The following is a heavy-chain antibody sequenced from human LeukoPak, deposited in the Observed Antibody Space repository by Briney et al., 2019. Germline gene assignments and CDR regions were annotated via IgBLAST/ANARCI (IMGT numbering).Heavy chain of an antibody. CDR3: ARPQYRYWYFGL. J-gene: IGHJ2*01. CDR2: IYYSGST. Sequence: SETLSLTCTVSGGSIISYYWSWIRQPPGKGLEWIGYIYYSGSTNYNPSLKSRVTISVDTSKNQFSLKLSSVTAADTAVYYCARPQYRYWYFGLWGRGTLVTVSS. D-gene: IGHD3-16*02. V-gene: IGHV4-59*01. CDR1: GGSIISYY.